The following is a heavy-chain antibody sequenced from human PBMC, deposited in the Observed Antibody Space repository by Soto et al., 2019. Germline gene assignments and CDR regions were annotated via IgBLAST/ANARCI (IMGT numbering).Heavy chain of an antibody. CDR3: AKEQSAYSGYDHYFDY. CDR2: ISYDGSNK. V-gene: IGHV3-30*18. J-gene: IGHJ4*02. Sequence: QVQLVESGGGVVQPGRSLRLSCAASGFTFSSYGMHWVRQAPGKGLEWVAVISYDGSNKYYADSVKGRFTISRDNSKNTLYLQMNSLRAEDTAVYYCAKEQSAYSGYDHYFDYWGQGTLVTVSS. CDR1: GFTFSSYG. D-gene: IGHD5-12*01.